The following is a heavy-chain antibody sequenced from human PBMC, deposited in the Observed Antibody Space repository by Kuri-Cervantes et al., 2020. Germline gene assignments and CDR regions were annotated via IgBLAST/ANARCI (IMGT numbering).Heavy chain of an antibody. CDR3: ARDVAVAGSNWFDP. J-gene: IGHJ5*02. Sequence: ASVEVSCKASGYTFTSYGISWVRQAPGQGLEWMGWISAYNGNTNYAQKLQGRVTMTTDTSTSTAYMELRSLRSDDTAVYYCARDVAVAGSNWFDPWGQGTLVTVSS. CDR1: GYTFTSYG. V-gene: IGHV1-18*01. CDR2: ISAYNGNT. D-gene: IGHD6-19*01.